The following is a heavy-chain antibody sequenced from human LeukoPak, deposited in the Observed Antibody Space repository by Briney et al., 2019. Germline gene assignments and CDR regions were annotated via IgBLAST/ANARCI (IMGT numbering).Heavy chain of an antibody. CDR1: GFTFSSYS. V-gene: IGHV3-21*01. J-gene: IGHJ4*02. CDR2: ISSSSYI. CDR3: ARVHIAVAGPYVDY. D-gene: IGHD6-19*01. Sequence: PGGSLRLSCAASGFTFSSYSMNWVRQAPGKGLEWVSSISSSSYIYYADSVKGRFTVSRDNAKNSLYLQMNSLRAEDTAVYYCARVHIAVAGPYVDYWGQGTLVTVSS.